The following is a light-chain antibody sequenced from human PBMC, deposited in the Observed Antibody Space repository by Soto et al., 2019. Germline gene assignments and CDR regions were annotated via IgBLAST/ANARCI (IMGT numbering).Light chain of an antibody. CDR2: SNN. CDR1: SSNIGSNT. Sequence: QSVLTQPPSASGTPGQRVTISCSGSSSNIGSNTVNWYQQLPGTAPKLLIYSNNQRPSGVSDRFSGSKAGTSASLAISGLQAEDEGDYYCASLDDSLNVVVFGGGTKLTV. CDR3: ASLDDSLNVVV. V-gene: IGLV1-44*01. J-gene: IGLJ2*01.